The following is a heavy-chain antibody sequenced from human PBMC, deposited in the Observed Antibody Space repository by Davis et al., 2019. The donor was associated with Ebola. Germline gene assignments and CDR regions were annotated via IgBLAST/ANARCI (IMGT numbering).Heavy chain of an antibody. CDR1: GFTFSSYE. CDR2: ISSSCSTI. J-gene: IGHJ4*02. D-gene: IGHD1-1*01. Sequence: GGSLRLSCAAPGFTFSSYEMNWVRQAPGKVLEWVSYISSSCSTIYYADSMRGRFTISRDNAKNSLYLQMNSLRTEDTAVYYCVREQTGDYFDYWGQGALVTVSS. V-gene: IGHV3-48*03. CDR3: VREQTGDYFDY.